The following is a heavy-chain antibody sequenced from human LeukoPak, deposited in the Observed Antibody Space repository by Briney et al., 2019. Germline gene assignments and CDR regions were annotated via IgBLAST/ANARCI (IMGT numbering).Heavy chain of an antibody. CDR1: GGSISNYY. V-gene: IGHV4-59*01. CDR2: VDHTGST. CDR3: AKGRVSSSTWYSTYYYYFYMDL. Sequence: SETLSLTCTVSGGSISNYYWNWIRQPPGKGLEWIGYVDHTGSTNFNPSLNGRVSISRDTTKNLFSLRLRSVTAADTAVYFCAKGRVSSSTWYSTYYYYFYMDLWGKGTTVTVSS. D-gene: IGHD6-13*01. J-gene: IGHJ6*03.